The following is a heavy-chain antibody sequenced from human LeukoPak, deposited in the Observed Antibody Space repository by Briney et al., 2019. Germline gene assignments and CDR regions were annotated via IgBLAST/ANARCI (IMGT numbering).Heavy chain of an antibody. CDR1: GGSISSYY. CDR2: IYYSGST. V-gene: IGHV4-59*01. Sequence: SETLSLTCTVSGGSISSYYWSWIRQPPGKGLEWIGYIYYSGSTNYNPSLKSRVTISVDTSKNQFSLNLNSVTAADTAVYYCARGGAGQQLARYGYWGQGTLVTVSS. CDR3: ARGGAGQQLARYGY. J-gene: IGHJ4*02. D-gene: IGHD6-13*01.